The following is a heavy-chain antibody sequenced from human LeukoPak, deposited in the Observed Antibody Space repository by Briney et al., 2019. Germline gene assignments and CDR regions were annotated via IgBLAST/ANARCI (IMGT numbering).Heavy chain of an antibody. D-gene: IGHD3-10*01. CDR3: TTHTMVRKWIKRYYFDY. V-gene: IGHV3-15*01. Sequence: PGGSLRLSCAASGFTFNNAWMSWVRQAPGKGLEWVGRIKSKTDGGTTDYAAPVKGRFTISRDDSKNTLYLQMNSLKTEDTAVYYCTTHTMVRKWIKRYYFDYWGQGTLVTVSS. CDR1: GFTFNNAW. J-gene: IGHJ4*02. CDR2: IKSKTDGGTT.